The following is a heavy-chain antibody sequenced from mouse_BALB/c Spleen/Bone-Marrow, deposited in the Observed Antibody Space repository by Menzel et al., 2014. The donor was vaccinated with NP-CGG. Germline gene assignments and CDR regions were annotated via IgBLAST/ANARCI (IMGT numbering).Heavy chain of an antibody. CDR3: ARQGAYSYFDY. Sequence: EVQVVESGGGLVQPGGSLKLSCATSGFTLSDYYMYWVRQTPEKRLEWVAYISNGGGSTYYPDTVKGRFTISRDNAKNTLYLQMSRLKSEDTAMYYCARQGAYSYFDYWGQGTTLTVSS. CDR1: GFTLSDYY. CDR2: ISNGGGST. D-gene: IGHD2-10*01. J-gene: IGHJ2*01. V-gene: IGHV5-12*02.